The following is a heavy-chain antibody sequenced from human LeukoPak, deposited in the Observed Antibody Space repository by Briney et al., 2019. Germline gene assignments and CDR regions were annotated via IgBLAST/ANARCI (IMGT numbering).Heavy chain of an antibody. Sequence: SETLSLTCTVSGGSISSYYWSWIRQPPGKGLEWIGYIYTSGSTNYNPSLKSRVTISVDTSKNQFSLKLSSVTAADTAVYYCARLAVHCSSTSCLRYFDYWGQETLVTVSS. CDR3: ARLAVHCSSTSCLRYFDY. CDR2: IYTSGST. J-gene: IGHJ4*02. D-gene: IGHD2-2*01. V-gene: IGHV4-4*09. CDR1: GGSISSYY.